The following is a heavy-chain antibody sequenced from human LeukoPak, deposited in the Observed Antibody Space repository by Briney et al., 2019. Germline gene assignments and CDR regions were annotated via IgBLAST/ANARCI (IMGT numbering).Heavy chain of an antibody. Sequence: PGRSLRLSCAASGFTFADYAMHWVRQAPGKGLEWVSGISWDSGVIVYADSVKGRFTISRDNAKNSLYLQMNSLRAEDTALYYCAKGDDSSGYLWYMDVWGKGTTVTISS. CDR1: GFTFADYA. J-gene: IGHJ6*03. CDR3: AKGDDSSGYLWYMDV. D-gene: IGHD3-22*01. CDR2: ISWDSGVI. V-gene: IGHV3-9*01.